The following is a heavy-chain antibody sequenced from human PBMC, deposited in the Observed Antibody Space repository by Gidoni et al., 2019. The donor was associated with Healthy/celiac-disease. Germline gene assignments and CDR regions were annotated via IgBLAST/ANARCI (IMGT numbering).Heavy chain of an antibody. CDR3: ARDLEQTYYYDSSGSPN. CDR2: INSDGSST. V-gene: IGHV3-74*01. J-gene: IGHJ4*02. Sequence: EVQLVESGGGLVQPGGSLRLSCAASGFTFSSYWMHWVRHAPGKGLVWVSLINSDGSSTSYADSVKGRFTISRDNAKNTLYLQMNSLRAEDTAVYYCARDLEQTYYYDSSGSPNWGQGTLVTVSS. D-gene: IGHD3-22*01. CDR1: GFTFSSYW.